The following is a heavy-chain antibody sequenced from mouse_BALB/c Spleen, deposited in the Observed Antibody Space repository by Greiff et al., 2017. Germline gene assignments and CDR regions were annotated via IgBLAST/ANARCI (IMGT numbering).Heavy chain of an antibody. CDR3: ARGRDYYGSSYGFAY. D-gene: IGHD1-1*01. CDR1: GFTFSSYA. J-gene: IGHJ3*01. Sequence: EVKLVESGGGLVKPGGSLKLSCAASGFTFSSYAMSWVRQTPEKRLEWVASISDGGSYTYYPDSVKGRFTISRDNAKNNLYLQMSSLKSEDTAMYYCARGRDYYGSSYGFAYWGQGTLVTVSA. V-gene: IGHV5-6*03. CDR2: ISDGGSYT.